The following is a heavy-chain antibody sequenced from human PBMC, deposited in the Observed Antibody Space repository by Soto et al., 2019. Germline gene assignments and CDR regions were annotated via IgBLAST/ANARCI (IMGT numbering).Heavy chain of an antibody. CDR2: ISSSSSYI. CDR3: ARDYAEWFGGTNWFDP. D-gene: IGHD3-10*01. J-gene: IGHJ5*02. Sequence: EVQLVESGGGLVKPGGSLRLSCAASGFTFSSYSMNWVRQAPGKGLEWFSSISSSSSYIYYADSVKGRFTISRDNAKNSLYLQMNSLRAEDTAVYYCARDYAEWFGGTNWFDPLGQGTLVTVSS. V-gene: IGHV3-21*01. CDR1: GFTFSSYS.